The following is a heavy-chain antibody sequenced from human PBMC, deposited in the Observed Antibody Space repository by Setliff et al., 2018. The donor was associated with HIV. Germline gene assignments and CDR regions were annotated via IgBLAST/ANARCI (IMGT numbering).Heavy chain of an antibody. CDR2: IKSKTDGGTA. D-gene: IGHD2-2*01. CDR3: AKVTSFWFEDY. CDR1: GFTFSNAW. J-gene: IGHJ4*02. V-gene: IGHV3-15*05. Sequence: GGSLRLSCAASGFTFSNAWMNWVRQAPGKGLEWVGRIKSKTDGGTADYAAPVKGRFTISRDDSKNTLYLQMNSLRAEDTAVYYCAKVTSFWFEDYWGQGTLVTVSS.